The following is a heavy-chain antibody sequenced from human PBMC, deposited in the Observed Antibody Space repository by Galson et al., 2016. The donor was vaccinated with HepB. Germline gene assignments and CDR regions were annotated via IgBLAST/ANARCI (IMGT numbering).Heavy chain of an antibody. CDR3: ITDRLGWAPAWVGEFFDY. J-gene: IGHJ4*02. CDR1: TFALRNYA. CDR2: LRGRGSTT. V-gene: IGHV3-23*01. Sequence: SLRLSCAASTFALRNYAMSWVRQPPGKGLEWVSTLRGRGSTTFYADSVKGRFTISRDNSKTTLYLQMNSLKTEDTAVYYCITDRLGWAPAWVGEFFDYWGQGTLVTVSS. D-gene: IGHD3-10*01.